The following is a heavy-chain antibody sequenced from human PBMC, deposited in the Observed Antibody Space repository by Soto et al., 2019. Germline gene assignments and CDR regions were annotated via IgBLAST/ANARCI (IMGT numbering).Heavy chain of an antibody. CDR2: MYAGGDT. CDR1: GLSVSDNY. D-gene: IGHD2-21*01. Sequence: GSLRLSCGASGLSVSDNYMGWVRQAPGRGLEWVSVMYAGGDTHYADSVKGRFTISRDKSENTLYLQMNSLRDEDTGVYFCVSRIPSWVFDYWGLGTLVTVSS. J-gene: IGHJ4*01. V-gene: IGHV3-53*01. CDR3: VSRIPSWVFDY.